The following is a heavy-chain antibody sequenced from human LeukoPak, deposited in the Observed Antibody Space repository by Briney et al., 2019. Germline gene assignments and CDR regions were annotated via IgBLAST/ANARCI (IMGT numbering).Heavy chain of an antibody. CDR1: GGSISSTTHS. D-gene: IGHD2/OR15-2a*01. CDR2: ISYSGST. Sequence: SETLSLTCTVSGGSISSTTHSWGWIRQPPGKGLEWLGNISYSGSTDYNPSLKSRVTISVDMSKNHFSLKLTSLTAADTGLYYCVTPGNTGSFDSWGQGTLVTVSS. V-gene: IGHV4-39*02. CDR3: VTPGNTGSFDS. J-gene: IGHJ4*02.